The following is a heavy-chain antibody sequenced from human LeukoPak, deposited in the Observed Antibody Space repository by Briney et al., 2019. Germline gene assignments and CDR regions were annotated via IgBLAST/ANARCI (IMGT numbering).Heavy chain of an antibody. CDR1: GYTFTSYA. Sequence: ASVTVSCKASGYTFTSYAMHWVRQAPGQRLEWMGWINAGNGNTKYSQKFQGRVTMTEDTSTDTAYMELSSLRSEDTAVYYCATARRPYAYDSTTFDSWGQGTLVTVSS. V-gene: IGHV1-3*01. CDR3: ATARRPYAYDSTTFDS. J-gene: IGHJ4*02. D-gene: IGHD3-22*01. CDR2: INAGNGNT.